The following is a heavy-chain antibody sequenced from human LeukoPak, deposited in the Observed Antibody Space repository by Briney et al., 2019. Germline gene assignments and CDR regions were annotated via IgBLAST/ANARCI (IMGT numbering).Heavy chain of an antibody. D-gene: IGHD6-19*01. CDR2: IYYSGST. J-gene: IGHJ4*02. CDR1: GGSISSGGYY. V-gene: IGHV4-31*03. CDR3: ARVSSGWYSSDY. Sequence: SETLSLTCTVSGGSISSGGYYWSWIRQHPGKGLEWIGYIYYSGSTYYNPSPKSRVTISVDTSKNQFSLKLSSVTAADTAVYYCARVSSGWYSSDYWGQGTLVTVSS.